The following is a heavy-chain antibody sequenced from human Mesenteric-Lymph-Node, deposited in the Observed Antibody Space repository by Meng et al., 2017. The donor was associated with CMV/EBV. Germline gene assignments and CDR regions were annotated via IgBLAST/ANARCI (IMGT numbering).Heavy chain of an antibody. J-gene: IGHJ5*02. CDR2: IKQDGSEK. D-gene: IGHD6-6*01. V-gene: IGHV3-7*01. Sequence: GGSLRLSCAASGFTFSSYWMSWVRQAPGKGLEWVANIKQDGSEKYYVDSVKGRFTISRDNAKNSLYLQVNSLRAEETAVYYCARVRIAARVGWFDPWGQGTLVTVSS. CDR3: ARVRIAARVGWFDP. CDR1: GFTFSSYW.